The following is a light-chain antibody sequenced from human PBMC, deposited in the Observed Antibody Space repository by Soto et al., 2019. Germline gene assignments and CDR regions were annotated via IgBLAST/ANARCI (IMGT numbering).Light chain of an antibody. CDR1: QSVDSK. Sequence: EIVMTQSPATLSVSPGERATLSYRASQSVDSKLAWYQQKPGQGPRLLIYGASSRATGIPARCSGSGSGTEFDLTISSLQSEDFAVYYCQHYSTWLWTFGQGTKVEIK. V-gene: IGKV3-15*01. J-gene: IGKJ1*01. CDR2: GAS. CDR3: QHYSTWLWT.